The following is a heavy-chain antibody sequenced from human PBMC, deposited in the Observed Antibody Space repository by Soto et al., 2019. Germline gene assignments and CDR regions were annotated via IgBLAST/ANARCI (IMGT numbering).Heavy chain of an antibody. CDR1: GFTFSNAW. V-gene: IGHV3-15*01. Sequence: GSLRLSCAASGFTFSNAWMSWVRQAPGKGLEWVGRIKSKTDGGTTDYAAPVKGRFTISRDDSKNTLYLQMNSLKTEDTAVYYCTGDYYDSSGYYPWGQGTLVTVSS. CDR3: TGDYYDSSGYYP. CDR2: IKSKTDGGTT. J-gene: IGHJ5*02. D-gene: IGHD3-22*01.